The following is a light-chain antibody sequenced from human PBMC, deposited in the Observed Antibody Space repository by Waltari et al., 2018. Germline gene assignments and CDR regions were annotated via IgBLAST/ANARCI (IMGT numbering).Light chain of an antibody. CDR3: VLYMGSGISV. V-gene: IGLV8-61*01. Sequence: QTVVTQEPSFSVSPGGTVTLTCGLSSGSVSTSYYPSWYQQTPGQAPHTPIYSTNTRSSGVPDRFSGSILGNKAALTITGAQADDESDYYCVLYMGSGISVFGGGTKLTVL. CDR1: SGSVSTSYY. CDR2: STN. J-gene: IGLJ2*01.